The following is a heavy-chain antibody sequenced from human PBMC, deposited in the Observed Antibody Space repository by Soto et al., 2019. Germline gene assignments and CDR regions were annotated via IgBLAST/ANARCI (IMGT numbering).Heavy chain of an antibody. Sequence: ASVKVSCKASGYTFTSYAISWVRQAPGQRLEWMGWISAYNGNTNYAQKLQGRVTIITDTSTSTAYMELRSLRSDDTAVYYCARNAINLWFGEKRVDYWGQGTLVTVSS. CDR2: ISAYNGNT. J-gene: IGHJ4*02. CDR3: ARNAINLWFGEKRVDY. CDR1: GYTFTSYA. V-gene: IGHV1-18*01. D-gene: IGHD3-10*01.